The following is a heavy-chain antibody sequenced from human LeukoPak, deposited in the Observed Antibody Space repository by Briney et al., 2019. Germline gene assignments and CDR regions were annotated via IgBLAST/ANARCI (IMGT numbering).Heavy chain of an antibody. D-gene: IGHD6-19*01. CDR3: AKDVGSSGRGPFDI. V-gene: IGHV3-33*06. CDR2: IWYDGSNK. CDR1: GFTFSSYG. J-gene: IGHJ3*02. Sequence: PGRSLRHSCAASGFTFSSYGMHWVRQAPGKGLEWVAVIWYDGSNKYYADSVKGRFTISRDNSKNTLYLQMNSLRAEDTAVYYCAKDVGSSGRGPFDIWGQGTMVTVSS.